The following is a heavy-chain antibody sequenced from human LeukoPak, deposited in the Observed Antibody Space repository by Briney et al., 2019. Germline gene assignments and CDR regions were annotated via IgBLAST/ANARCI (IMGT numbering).Heavy chain of an antibody. CDR2: ISPNSGGT. V-gene: IGHV1-2*02. J-gene: IGHJ3*02. CDR1: GFTFTGYS. Sequence: ASVKVSCKTSGFTFTGYSIHWVRQAPGQGPEWMGWISPNSGGTNYAQKFQDRVSMTRDTSINTAYMELSRLRSDDTAVYYCVRDGSFDIWGQGTMVTVSS. CDR3: VRDGSFDI. D-gene: IGHD3-10*01.